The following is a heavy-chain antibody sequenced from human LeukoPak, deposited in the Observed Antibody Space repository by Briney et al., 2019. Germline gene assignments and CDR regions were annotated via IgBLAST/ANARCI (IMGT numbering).Heavy chain of an antibody. J-gene: IGHJ6*04. D-gene: IGHD3-10*02. CDR2: ISSSGSTI. Sequence: PGGSLRLSCAASGFTFSSYEMNWVRQAPGKGREWVSYISSSGSTIYYAVSVKGRFTISRDNAKNSLYLQMNSLRAEDTAVYYCAELGITMIGGVWGKGTTVTISS. CDR3: AELGITMIGGV. CDR1: GFTFSSYE. V-gene: IGHV3-48*03.